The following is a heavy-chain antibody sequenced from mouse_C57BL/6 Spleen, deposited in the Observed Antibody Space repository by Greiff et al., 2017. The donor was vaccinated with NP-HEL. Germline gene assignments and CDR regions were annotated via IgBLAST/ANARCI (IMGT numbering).Heavy chain of an antibody. CDR2: IYPRSGNT. D-gene: IGHD2-10*01. Sequence: VKLQESGAELARPGASVKLSCKASGYTFTSYGISWVKQRTGQGLEWIGEIYPRSGNTYYNEKFKGKATLTADKSSSTAYMELRSLTSEDSAVYFCARRGAYYGNYDAMDYWGQGTSVTVSS. V-gene: IGHV1-81*01. CDR1: GYTFTSYG. J-gene: IGHJ4*01. CDR3: ARRGAYYGNYDAMDY.